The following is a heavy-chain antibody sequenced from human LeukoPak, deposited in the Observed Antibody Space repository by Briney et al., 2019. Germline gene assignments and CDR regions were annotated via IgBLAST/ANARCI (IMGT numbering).Heavy chain of an antibody. V-gene: IGHV4-61*02. J-gene: IGHJ4*02. CDR2: IYTSGST. Sequence: SETLSLTCTVSGGSISSGSYYWSWIRQPAGKGLEWIGRIYTSGSTNYNPSLKSRVTISVETSKNQFSLKLSSVTAADTAVYYCARGLLQWGQGTLVTVPS. D-gene: IGHD1-1*01. CDR3: ARGLLQ. CDR1: GGSISSGSYY.